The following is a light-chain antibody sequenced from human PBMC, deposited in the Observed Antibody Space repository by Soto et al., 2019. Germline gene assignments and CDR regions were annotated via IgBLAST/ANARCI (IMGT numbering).Light chain of an antibody. CDR3: TSYRNSYSLDV. CDR1: SSDVGSYDY. J-gene: IGLJ1*01. V-gene: IGLV2-14*01. Sequence: QSALTQPASVSGSPGQSISISCTGTSSDVGSYDYVSWYQQHPGKAPKLIIYEVSNRPSGVSNRFSGSKSGNTASLTISGLQAEDEADYYCTSYRNSYSLDVFGTGTKVTVL. CDR2: EVS.